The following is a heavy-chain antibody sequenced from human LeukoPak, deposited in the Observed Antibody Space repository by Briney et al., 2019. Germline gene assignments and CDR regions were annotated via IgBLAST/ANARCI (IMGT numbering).Heavy chain of an antibody. CDR1: GFTFSSYA. V-gene: IGHV3-23*01. D-gene: IGHD6-13*01. CDR2: ISGSGGST. Sequence: GGSLRLSCAASGFTFSSYAMSWLRQAPGKGLKWVSAISGSGGSTYYADSVKVRFTISRDNSKNTLYLQMNSLRAEDTAVYYCAKDALSIAAAGPLDYWGQGTLVTVSS. J-gene: IGHJ4*02. CDR3: AKDALSIAAAGPLDY.